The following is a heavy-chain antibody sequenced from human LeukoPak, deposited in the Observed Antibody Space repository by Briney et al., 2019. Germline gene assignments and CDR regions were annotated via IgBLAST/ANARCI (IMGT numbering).Heavy chain of an antibody. V-gene: IGHV3-9*01. CDR1: GFTFDDYA. J-gene: IGHJ4*02. D-gene: IGHD4-23*01. Sequence: PGGSLRLSCAASGFTFDDYAMHWVRQAPGKGLEWVSGISWNSGSIGYADSVKGRFTISRDNAKNSLYLQMNSLRAEDTAVYYCARDTGGGNGDWGQGTLVTVSS. CDR3: ARDTGGGNGD. CDR2: ISWNSGSI.